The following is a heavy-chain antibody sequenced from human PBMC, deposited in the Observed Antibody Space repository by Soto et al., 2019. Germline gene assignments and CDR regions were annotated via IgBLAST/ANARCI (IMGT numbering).Heavy chain of an antibody. V-gene: IGHV4-4*02. CDR2: IYHSGST. D-gene: IGHD2-15*01. CDR3: ARDYGRWRAYYYYYGMDV. Sequence: SETLSLTCAVSGGSISSSNWWSWVRQPPGKGLEWIGEIYHSGSTNYNPSLKSRVTISVDKSKNQFSLKLSSVTAADTAVYYCARDYGRWRAYYYYYGMDVWGQGTTVTVSS. CDR1: GGSISSSNW. J-gene: IGHJ6*02.